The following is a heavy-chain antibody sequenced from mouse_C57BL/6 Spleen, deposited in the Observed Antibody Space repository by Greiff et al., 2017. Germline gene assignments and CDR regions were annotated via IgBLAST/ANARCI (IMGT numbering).Heavy chain of an antibody. Sequence: VQLQESGAELARPGASVKLSCKASGYTFTSYGISWVKQRTGQGLEWIGEIYPRSGNTYYNEKFKGKATLTADKSSSTAYMELRSLTSEDSAVYFCAREDDGYYFDYWGQGTTLTVSS. V-gene: IGHV1-81*01. CDR3: AREDDGYYFDY. D-gene: IGHD2-3*01. CDR2: IYPRSGNT. CDR1: GYTFTSYG. J-gene: IGHJ2*01.